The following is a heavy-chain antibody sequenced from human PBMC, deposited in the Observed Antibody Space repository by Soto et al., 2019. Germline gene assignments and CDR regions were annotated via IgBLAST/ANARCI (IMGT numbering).Heavy chain of an antibody. J-gene: IGHJ6*02. D-gene: IGHD5-12*01. Sequence: SETLSLTCTVSGGSISSSSYYWGWIRQPPGKGLEWIGSIYYSGSTYYNPSLKSRVTLSVDTSKNQFSLKLSSVTAADTAVYYCARHGKTRGYSGYDGYYYYGMDVWGQGTTVTVSS. CDR2: IYYSGST. CDR3: ARHGKTRGYSGYDGYYYYGMDV. V-gene: IGHV4-39*01. CDR1: GGSISSSSYY.